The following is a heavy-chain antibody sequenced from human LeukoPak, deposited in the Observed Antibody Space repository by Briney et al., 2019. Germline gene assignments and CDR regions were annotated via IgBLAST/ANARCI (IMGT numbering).Heavy chain of an antibody. CDR1: ESTSCSCA. D-gene: IGHD6-19*01. Sequence: GASLRLSSAASESTSCSCAMHRVRHAAAKGVEWWAVIWYDGSNKYCGDSVKGRFTISRDHSKNTLYLQMKSLRAEDTAVYYCARELEIAVAGTLGYWGQGTLVTVSS. CDR2: IWYDGSNK. CDR3: ARELEIAVAGTLGY. J-gene: IGHJ4*02. V-gene: IGHV3-33*08.